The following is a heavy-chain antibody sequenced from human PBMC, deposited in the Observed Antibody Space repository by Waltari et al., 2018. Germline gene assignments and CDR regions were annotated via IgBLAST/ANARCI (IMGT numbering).Heavy chain of an antibody. CDR1: GFSVKTYW. V-gene: IGHV3-7*01. J-gene: IGHJ4*02. Sequence: EVQLVEPGGGLVQPGGSLRLTCAASGFSVKTYWLGWVRQTPGKVLEWVANIKQDGSETSYVDSVKGPFTISRDNAKNSVYLQMNNVRTEDTAVYYCARENYFDYWGQGTLVIVSS. CDR2: IKQDGSET. CDR3: ARENYFDY.